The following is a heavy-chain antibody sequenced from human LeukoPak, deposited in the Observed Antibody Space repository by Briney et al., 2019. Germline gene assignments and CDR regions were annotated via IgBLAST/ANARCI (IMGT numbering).Heavy chain of an antibody. D-gene: IGHD6-13*01. CDR1: GFTFDDYA. V-gene: IGHV3-9*01. CDR3: AKGTYSRSWNWGGGFDP. Sequence: GGSLRLSCAASGFTFDDYAMHWVRQAPGKGLEWVSGISWNSGSIGYADSVKGRFTISRDNAKNSLSLQMNSMRAEDTALDYGAKGTYSRSWNWGGGFDPWGQGTLVTVSS. CDR2: ISWNSGSI. J-gene: IGHJ5*02.